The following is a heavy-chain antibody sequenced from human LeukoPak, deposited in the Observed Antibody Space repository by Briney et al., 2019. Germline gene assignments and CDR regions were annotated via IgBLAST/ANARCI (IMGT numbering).Heavy chain of an antibody. J-gene: IGHJ3*02. CDR3: ARVMVRGVSYHDAFDI. D-gene: IGHD3-10*01. CDR1: GGTFSSYA. V-gene: IGHV1-69*04. Sequence: GASVKVSCKASGGTFSSYAISWVRQAPGQGLERMGRIIPILGIANYAQKFQGRVTITADKSTSTAYMELSSLRSEDTAVYYCARVMVRGVSYHDAFDIWGQGTMVTVSS. CDR2: IIPILGIA.